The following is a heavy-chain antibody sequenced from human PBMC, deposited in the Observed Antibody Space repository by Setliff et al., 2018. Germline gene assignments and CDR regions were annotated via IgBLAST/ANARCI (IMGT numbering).Heavy chain of an antibody. D-gene: IGHD3-22*01. CDR3: ARINFYVSSGYYYAPEL. V-gene: IGHV1-18*01. Sequence: GASVKVSCKSSGFTFTDYGSTWVRQVPGQGLEWMGWINNYNFNTQYAQKFQGRVTVTTDTSTTTAYMELRSLRADDTAVYYCARINFYVSSGYYYAPELWGQGTTVTVSS. J-gene: IGHJ4*02. CDR1: GFTFTDYG. CDR2: INNYNFNT.